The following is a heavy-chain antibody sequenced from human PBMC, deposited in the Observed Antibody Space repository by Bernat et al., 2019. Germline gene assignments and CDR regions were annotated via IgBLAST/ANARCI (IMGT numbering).Heavy chain of an antibody. CDR3: ASTSGYDSHFDH. CDR1: GGSISSSSYY. Sequence: QLQLQESGPGLVKPSETLSLTCTVSGGSISSSSYYWGWIRQPPGKGLEWIGSIYYSGSTYYNPSLKSRVTISVDTSKNQFSLKLSSVTAADTAVYYCASTSGYDSHFDHWGQGTLVTVSS. V-gene: IGHV4-39*01. D-gene: IGHD5-12*01. CDR2: IYYSGST. J-gene: IGHJ4*02.